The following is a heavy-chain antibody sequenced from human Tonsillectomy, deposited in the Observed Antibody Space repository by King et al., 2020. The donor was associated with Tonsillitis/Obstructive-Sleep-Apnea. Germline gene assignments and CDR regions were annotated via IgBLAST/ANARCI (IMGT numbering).Heavy chain of an antibody. CDR3: ARFPFDAAYPPKDY. J-gene: IGHJ4*02. CDR1: GFIFSDDY. Sequence: HVQLVESGGGLVKPGGSLRLSCGVSGFIFSDDYMSWIRQAPGKGLEWISYISSSGRTIYYADSVKGRFTISRDNAKNSLYLQMNSLRAEDTAVYYCARFPFDAAYPPKDYWGQGTLVTVSS. V-gene: IGHV3-11*01. D-gene: IGHD2-15*01. CDR2: ISSSGRTI.